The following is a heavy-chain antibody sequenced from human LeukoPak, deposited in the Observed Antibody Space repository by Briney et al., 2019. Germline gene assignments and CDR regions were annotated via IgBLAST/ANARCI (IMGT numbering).Heavy chain of an antibody. Sequence: GGSLRLSCAASGFTFSSYAMYWVRQAPGKGLEWVSGIFGSGGSIHYADSVKGRFTISRDNSKNTVYLQMNSLRAEDTAVYYCAKTTTGYSSGRFPGWPVDYWGQGTLVTVSS. V-gene: IGHV3-23*01. D-gene: IGHD6-19*01. CDR3: AKTTTGYSSGRFPGWPVDY. CDR1: GFTFSSYA. CDR2: IFGSGGSI. J-gene: IGHJ4*02.